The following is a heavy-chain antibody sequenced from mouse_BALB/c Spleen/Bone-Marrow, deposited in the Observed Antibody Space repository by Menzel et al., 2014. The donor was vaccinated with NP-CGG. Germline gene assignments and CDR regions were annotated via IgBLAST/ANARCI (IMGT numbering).Heavy chain of an antibody. J-gene: IGHJ4*01. CDR3: ARWEYYAMDY. CDR2: IDPANGNT. Sequence: EVKLVESGAELVKPGASVKLSCTASGFNIKDTYMHWVKQRPEQGLEWIGRIDPANGNTKYDPKFQGKATITADTSSNTAYLQLSSLTSEDTAVYYCARWEYYAMDYWGQGTTLTVSS. CDR1: GFNIKDTY. V-gene: IGHV14-3*02. D-gene: IGHD4-1*01.